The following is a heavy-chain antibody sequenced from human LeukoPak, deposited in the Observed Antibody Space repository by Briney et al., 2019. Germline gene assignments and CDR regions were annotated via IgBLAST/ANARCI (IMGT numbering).Heavy chain of an antibody. CDR3: VTAAGLGVYYFDY. D-gene: IGHD6-13*01. Sequence: GSLRLSCAASVFTFSSYSMNWVRQAPGKGLEWVSSISSSSSYIYYADSVKGRFTISRDNAKNSLYLQMNSLRAEDTAVYYCVTAAGLGVYYFDYWGQGTLVTVSS. CDR1: VFTFSSYS. CDR2: ISSSSSYI. V-gene: IGHV3-21*01. J-gene: IGHJ4*02.